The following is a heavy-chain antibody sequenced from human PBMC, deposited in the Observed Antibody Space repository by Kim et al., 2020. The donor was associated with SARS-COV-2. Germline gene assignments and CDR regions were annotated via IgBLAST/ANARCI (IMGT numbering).Heavy chain of an antibody. CDR2: INHSGST. V-gene: IGHV4-34*01. CDR3: ARAPGPPFGDSSSWYVPTPRQRFDY. CDR1: GGSFSGYY. D-gene: IGHD6-13*01. Sequence: SETLSLTCAVYGGSFSGYYWSWIRQPPGKGLEWIGEINHSGSTNYNPSLKSRVTISVDTSKNQFSLKLSSVTAADTAVYYCARAPGPPFGDSSSWYVPTPRQRFDYWGQGTLVTVSS. J-gene: IGHJ4*02.